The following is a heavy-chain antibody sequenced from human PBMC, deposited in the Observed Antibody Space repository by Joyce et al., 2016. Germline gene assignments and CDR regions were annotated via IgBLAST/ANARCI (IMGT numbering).Heavy chain of an antibody. J-gene: IGHJ1*01. Sequence: EVQLVQSGVEVKKPGESLKISCKGSGYSFTTYWIAWVRQMPGKGLECMGISYPGDSDTRYSPSCQGQVTISADKSISTAYLQWSSLKASDTAMYYCARGSVRFLGWSAFQHWGQGTLVTVSS. CDR3: ARGSVRFLGWSAFQH. CDR1: GYSFTTYW. V-gene: IGHV5-51*01. CDR2: SYPGDSDT. D-gene: IGHD3-3*01.